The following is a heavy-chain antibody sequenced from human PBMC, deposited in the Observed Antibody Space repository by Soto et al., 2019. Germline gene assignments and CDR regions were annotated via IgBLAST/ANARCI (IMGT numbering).Heavy chain of an antibody. CDR2: INDISDAI. D-gene: IGHD5-12*01. CDR1: GFTVTDHS. V-gene: IGHV3-48*04. Sequence: EVQLVESGGGLVQPGGSLRLSCTASGFTVTDHSMNWVRHAPGKGLEWISYINDISDAIHYADSVKGRFAMSSDNAKKLVFLQLNRLRGDDTGVYYCARDRPTTFSADLRCQGTVVTVSS. J-gene: IGHJ3*01. CDR3: ARDRPTTFSADL.